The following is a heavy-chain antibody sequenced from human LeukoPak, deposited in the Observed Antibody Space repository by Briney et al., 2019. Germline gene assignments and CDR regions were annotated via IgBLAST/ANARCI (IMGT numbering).Heavy chain of an antibody. J-gene: IGHJ4*02. D-gene: IGHD1-14*01. Sequence: GASVKVSCKASGGTFSSYAINWVRQATGQGLEWMGWMDPNSGNTGYAQKFQGRVTMTRNTSISTAYMELSSLRSEDTAVYYCARGLRVTGSDYWGQGTLVTVSS. CDR3: ARGLRVTGSDY. CDR2: MDPNSGNT. V-gene: IGHV1-8*02. CDR1: GGTFSSYA.